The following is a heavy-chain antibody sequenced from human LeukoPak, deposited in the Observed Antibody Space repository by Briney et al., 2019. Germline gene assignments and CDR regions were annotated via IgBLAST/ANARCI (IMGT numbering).Heavy chain of an antibody. V-gene: IGHV4-39*01. D-gene: IGHD3-22*01. CDR1: GGSISSSSYY. J-gene: IGHJ4*02. Sequence: PSETLSLTCTVSGGSISSSSYYWGWIRQPPGKGLGWIGSIYYSGSTYYNPSLKSRVTISVDTSKNQFSLKLSSATAADTAVYYCASDGSGYHFDYWGQGTLVTVSS. CDR2: IYYSGST. CDR3: ASDGSGYHFDY.